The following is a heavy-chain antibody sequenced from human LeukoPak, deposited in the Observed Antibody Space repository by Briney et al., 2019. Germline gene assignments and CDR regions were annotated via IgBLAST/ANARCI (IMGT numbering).Heavy chain of an antibody. CDR1: GFTFSSYW. CDR2: IKQDGSEK. CDR3: ASSSGGSWNDAFDI. J-gene: IGHJ3*02. Sequence: GSLRLSCAASGFTFSSYWMSWVRQAPGKGLEWVANIKQDGSEKYYVDSVKGRFTISRDNAKNSLYLQMNSLRAEDTAVYYCASSSGGSWNDAFDIWGQGTMVTVSS. D-gene: IGHD2-15*01. V-gene: IGHV3-7*01.